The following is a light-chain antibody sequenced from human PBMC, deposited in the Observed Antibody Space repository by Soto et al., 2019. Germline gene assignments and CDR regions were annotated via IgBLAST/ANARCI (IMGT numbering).Light chain of an antibody. Sequence: EIVLTQSPGTLSLSPGERAALYCRASQTVRNSYLAWYQQKPGQAPRLLIYGVSARATGIPDRFSGSGSGTDFTLTISRLEPEDFAVFYCQQYDGSLPYTFGQGTKLEIK. V-gene: IGKV3-20*01. CDR2: GVS. CDR3: QQYDGSLPYT. J-gene: IGKJ2*01. CDR1: QTVRNSY.